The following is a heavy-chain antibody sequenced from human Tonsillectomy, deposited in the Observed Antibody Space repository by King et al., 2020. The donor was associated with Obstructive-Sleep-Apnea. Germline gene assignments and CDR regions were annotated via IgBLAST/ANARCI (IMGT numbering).Heavy chain of an antibody. Sequence: LQLQESGPGLVKPSQTLSLTCTVSGGSLSSAGYYWSWIRQHPGKGLEWIGYIHYGGSTYYNPSLKSRVTISVDTSKNQFSLKLSSVTAADTAVYYCARADTGDYGSGAMDVWGQGTTVTVSS. CDR3: ARADTGDYGSGAMDV. CDR1: GGSLSSAGYY. D-gene: IGHD3-10*01. J-gene: IGHJ6*02. CDR2: IHYGGST. V-gene: IGHV4-31*03.